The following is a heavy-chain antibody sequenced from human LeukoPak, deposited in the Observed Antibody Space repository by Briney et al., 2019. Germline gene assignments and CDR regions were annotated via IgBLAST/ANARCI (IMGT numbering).Heavy chain of an antibody. D-gene: IGHD1-26*01. CDR3: ARDRFGGSFDY. Sequence: GGSLRLSCAASGFTVSSNYMSWVRQAPGKGLEWVSGLYTGGDTYYADSVKDRFTISRDNSKNTLYLQMNSLRAEDTAVYYCARDRFGGSFDYWGQGTLVTVSS. V-gene: IGHV3-66*01. CDR1: GFTVSSNY. CDR2: LYTGGDT. J-gene: IGHJ4*02.